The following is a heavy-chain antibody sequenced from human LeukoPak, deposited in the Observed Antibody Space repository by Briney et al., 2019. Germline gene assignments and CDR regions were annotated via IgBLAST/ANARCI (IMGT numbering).Heavy chain of an antibody. V-gene: IGHV3-23*01. D-gene: IGHD1-26*01. CDR1: GFTFSSYA. J-gene: IGHJ4*02. CDR3: AATEYSGSYYRD. Sequence: PGGSLRLSCAASGFTFSSYAMSWVRQAPGKGLEWVSAISGSGGSTYYADSVKGRFTISRDNAKNTLYLQMNSLRAEDTAVYYCAATEYSGSYYRDWGQGTLVIVSS. CDR2: ISGSGGST.